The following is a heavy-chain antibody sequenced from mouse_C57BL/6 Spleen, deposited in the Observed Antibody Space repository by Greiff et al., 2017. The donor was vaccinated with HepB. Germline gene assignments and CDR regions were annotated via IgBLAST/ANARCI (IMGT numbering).Heavy chain of an antibody. V-gene: IGHV1-61*01. CDR1: GYTFTSYW. D-gene: IGHD2-14*01. J-gene: IGHJ2*01. CDR2: IYPSDSET. Sequence: QVQLQQPGAELVRPGSSVKLSCKASGYTFTSYWMDWVKQRPGQGLEWIGNIYPSDSETHYNQKFKDKATLTVDKSSSTAYMQLSSLTSEDSAVYYCARWVRNPPFDYWGQGTTLTVSS. CDR3: ARWVRNPPFDY.